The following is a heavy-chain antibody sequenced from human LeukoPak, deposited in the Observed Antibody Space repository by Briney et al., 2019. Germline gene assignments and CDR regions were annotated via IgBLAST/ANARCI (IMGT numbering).Heavy chain of an antibody. D-gene: IGHD6-19*01. CDR2: IWYDGSNK. CDR1: GFTFSSYG. V-gene: IGHV3-33*01. J-gene: IGHJ4*02. Sequence: GSLRLSCAASGFTFSSYGMHWVRQAPGKGLEWVAVIWYDGSNKYYADSVKGRFTISRDNSKNTLYLQMNSLRAEDTAVYYCARVPSSGWYIDYWGQGTLVTVSS. CDR3: ARVPSSGWYIDY.